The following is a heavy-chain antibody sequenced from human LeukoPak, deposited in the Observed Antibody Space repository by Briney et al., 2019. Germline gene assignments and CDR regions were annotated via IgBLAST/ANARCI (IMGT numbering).Heavy chain of an antibody. D-gene: IGHD3-10*01. CDR3: ARTEVRGVIRFRFDY. Sequence: SVKVSCKASGYTFTSYGISWVRQAPGQGLEWMGGIIPIFGTANYAQKFQGRVTITADESTSTAYMELSSLRSEDTAVYYCARTEVRGVIRFRFDYWGQGTLVTVSS. J-gene: IGHJ4*02. CDR2: IIPIFGTA. V-gene: IGHV1-69*13. CDR1: GYTFTSYG.